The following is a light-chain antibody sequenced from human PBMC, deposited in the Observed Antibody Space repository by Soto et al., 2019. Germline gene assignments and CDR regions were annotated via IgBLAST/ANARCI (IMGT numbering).Light chain of an antibody. Sequence: QSALTQPASVSGSPGQSITISCTGTSTDIGGHDYVSWYQHFPGKAPKLILYEVTQRPSGISPRFSGSKSGNTASLTISGLLSEDEGDYYCSSYTTTATLLFGGGTQLTVL. V-gene: IGLV2-14*01. CDR3: SSYTTTATLL. CDR2: EVT. CDR1: STDIGGHDY. J-gene: IGLJ7*01.